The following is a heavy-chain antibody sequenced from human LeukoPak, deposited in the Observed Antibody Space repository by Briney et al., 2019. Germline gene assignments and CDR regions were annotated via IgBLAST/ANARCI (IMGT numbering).Heavy chain of an antibody. J-gene: IGHJ4*02. CDR3: ARSINVDTAMVFDY. D-gene: IGHD5-18*01. CDR1: GYTFTSYD. Sequence: ASVKVSCKASGYTFTSYDMNWVRQAPGQGLEWMGRINTNTGNPTYAQGFTGRFVFSLDTSVSTAYLQISSLKAEDTAVYYCARSINVDTAMVFDYWGQGTLVTVSS. V-gene: IGHV7-4-1*02. CDR2: INTNTGNP.